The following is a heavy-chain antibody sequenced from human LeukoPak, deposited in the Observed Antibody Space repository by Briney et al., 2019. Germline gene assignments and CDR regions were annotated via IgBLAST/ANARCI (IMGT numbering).Heavy chain of an antibody. Sequence: GASVKVSCKASGYRFTDYYMHWVRQAPGQGLEWMGWVHPNSGSTNYAQQFQGRVTMTRDTSISTAYMELSSLRSDDTAVYYCARDLKAASTLDYWGQGTLVTVSS. CDR3: ARDLKAASTLDY. V-gene: IGHV1-2*02. CDR1: GYRFTDYY. D-gene: IGHD2-15*01. CDR2: VHPNSGST. J-gene: IGHJ4*02.